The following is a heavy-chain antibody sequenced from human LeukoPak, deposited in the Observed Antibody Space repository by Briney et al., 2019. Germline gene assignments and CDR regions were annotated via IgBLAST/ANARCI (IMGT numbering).Heavy chain of an antibody. Sequence: PSQTLSLTCAVSGGSISSGGYSWSWIRQPPGKGLEWIGYIYHSGSTYYNPSLKSRVTISVDTSKNQFSLKLSSVTAADTAVYYCARDGRGTMVRGVIPNYYYGMDVWGQGTTVTVSS. CDR1: GGSISSGGYS. J-gene: IGHJ6*02. D-gene: IGHD3-10*01. CDR3: ARDGRGTMVRGVIPNYYYGMDV. CDR2: IYHSGST. V-gene: IGHV4-30-2*05.